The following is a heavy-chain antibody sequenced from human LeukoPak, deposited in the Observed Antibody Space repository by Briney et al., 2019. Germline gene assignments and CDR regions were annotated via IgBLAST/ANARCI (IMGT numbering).Heavy chain of an antibody. D-gene: IGHD6-19*01. V-gene: IGHV4-61*02. Sequence: PSETLSLTCTVSGGSISSGSYYWSWIRQPAGKGLEWIGRIYTSGSTNYNPSLKSRVTISVDTSKNQFSLKLSSVTAADTAVYYCARSEAGIAVAGPAQELYYYYMDVWGKGTTVTISS. J-gene: IGHJ6*03. CDR2: IYTSGST. CDR1: GGSISSGSYY. CDR3: ARSEAGIAVAGPAQELYYYYMDV.